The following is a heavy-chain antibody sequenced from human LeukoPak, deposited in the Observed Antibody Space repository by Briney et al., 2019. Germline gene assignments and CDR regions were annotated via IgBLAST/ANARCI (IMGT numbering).Heavy chain of an antibody. CDR3: AKDPGGGSYYFDS. V-gene: IGHV3-23*01. J-gene: IGHJ4*02. Sequence: GGSLRLSCAASGFTFNTYAMTWVRQAPGKGLEWVSSIIGIGGSTYYADSVKGRFTIARDNSKSTLHLHMNSLRAEDTAVYFCAKDPGGGSYYFDSWGQGTQVTVSS. CDR1: GFTFNTYA. CDR2: IIGIGGST. D-gene: IGHD5-12*01.